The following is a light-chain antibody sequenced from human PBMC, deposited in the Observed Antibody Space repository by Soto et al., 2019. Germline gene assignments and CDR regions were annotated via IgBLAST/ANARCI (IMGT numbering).Light chain of an antibody. Sequence: QSVLTQPASVSGSPGQSITISCTGTSSDVGSYNLVSWYQQHPGKAPKLMIYEGSKRPSGVSNRFSGSKSGNTASLTISGLQAEDEANYYCCSYAGSSTLAVFGGGTKVTVL. CDR1: SSDVGSYNL. V-gene: IGLV2-23*01. J-gene: IGLJ2*01. CDR2: EGS. CDR3: CSYAGSSTLAV.